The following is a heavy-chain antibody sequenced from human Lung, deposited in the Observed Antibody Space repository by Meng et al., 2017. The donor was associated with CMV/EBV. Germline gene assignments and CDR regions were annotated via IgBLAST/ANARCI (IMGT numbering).Heavy chain of an antibody. V-gene: IGHV4-34*01. D-gene: IGHD3-10*01. CDR2: INHSGST. CDR1: GGSFSGYY. Sequence: ESLKISCAVYGGSFSGYYWSWIRQPPGKGLEWIGEINHSGSTNYNPSLKSRVTISVDTSKNQFSLKLSSVTAADTAVYYCARSKRNNYYGSGSYSKNYGMDVWGQGTAVTVSS. CDR3: ARSKRNNYYGSGSYSKNYGMDV. J-gene: IGHJ6*02.